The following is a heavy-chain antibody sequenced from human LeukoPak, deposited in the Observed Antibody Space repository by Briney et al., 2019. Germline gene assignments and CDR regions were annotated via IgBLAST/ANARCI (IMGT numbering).Heavy chain of an antibody. Sequence: GGSLRLSCAASGFTFSSYGMHWVRQAPGKGLEWVAFIRYDGSNKYYADSVKGRFTISRDNAKNSLYLQMNSLRAEDTALYYCAKGRTVPANNWFDPWGQGTLVTVSS. CDR2: IRYDGSNK. CDR3: AKGRTVPANNWFDP. CDR1: GFTFSSYG. D-gene: IGHD2-2*01. V-gene: IGHV3-30*02. J-gene: IGHJ5*02.